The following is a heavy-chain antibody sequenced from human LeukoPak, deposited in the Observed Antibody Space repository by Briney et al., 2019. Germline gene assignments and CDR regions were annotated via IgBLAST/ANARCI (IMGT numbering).Heavy chain of an antibody. CDR3: ARIAAVGATRPRPYYFDY. J-gene: IGHJ4*02. CDR1: GYTFTSYD. Sequence: ASVKVSCKASGYTFTSYDINWVRQATGQGPEWMGWMNPNSGNTGYAQKFQGRVTMTRNTSISTAYMELSSLRSEDTAVYYCARIAAVGATRPRPYYFDYWGQGTLVTVSS. D-gene: IGHD1-26*01. V-gene: IGHV1-8*01. CDR2: MNPNSGNT.